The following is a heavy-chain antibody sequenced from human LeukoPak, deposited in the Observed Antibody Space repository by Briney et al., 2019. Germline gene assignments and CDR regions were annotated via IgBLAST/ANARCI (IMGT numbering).Heavy chain of an antibody. CDR1: GFIFRNHW. CDR3: ARGPNYGDRVDYFDY. D-gene: IGHD4-17*01. V-gene: IGHV3-7*01. CDR2: IKQDGNEK. Sequence: GGSLRLSCAASGFIFRNHWMSWVRQVPGRALEWVAHIKQDGNEKHYVDSVEGRFTLSRDDSKNSLYPQMNSLRVDDSAVYYCARGPNYGDRVDYFDYWGQGTLVTVSS. J-gene: IGHJ4*02.